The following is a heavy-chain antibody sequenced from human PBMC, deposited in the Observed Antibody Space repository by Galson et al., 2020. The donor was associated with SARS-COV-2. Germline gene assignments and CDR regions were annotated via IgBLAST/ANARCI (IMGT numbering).Heavy chain of an antibody. Sequence: GESLKISCIASGLSFSGQEMNWVRQTPGKGLEWLAYISMSGITIYYADSVKGRFSISRDNSKNSLYLEMNNLRVEDTSIYYCTTGEVYFQYWGQGTLVTVSS. CDR2: ISMSGITI. CDR3: TTGEVYFQY. J-gene: IGHJ4*02. CDR1: GLSFSGQE. D-gene: IGHD4-17*01. V-gene: IGHV3-48*03.